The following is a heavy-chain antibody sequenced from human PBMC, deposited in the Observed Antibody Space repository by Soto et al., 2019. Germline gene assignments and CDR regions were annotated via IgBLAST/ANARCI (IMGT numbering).Heavy chain of an antibody. J-gene: IGHJ6*02. D-gene: IGHD3-3*01. CDR3: ARSGGMDV. Sequence: EVQLVESGGGLVQPGGSLRLSCAASGFTLSDHYMDWVRQAPGKGLEWVGRSRNKANSYTTEYAASVKGRFTILRDDSKNSLYLQMNSLKTEDTAVYYCARSGGMDVWGQGTTVTVSS. V-gene: IGHV3-72*01. CDR1: GFTLSDHY. CDR2: SRNKANSYTT.